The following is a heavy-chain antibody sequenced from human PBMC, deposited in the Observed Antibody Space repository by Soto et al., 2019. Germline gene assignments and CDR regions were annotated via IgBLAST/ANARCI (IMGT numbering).Heavy chain of an antibody. CDR2: ISAYNTNT. CDR1: GYTFTSYH. CDR3: ARDTPPTDY. J-gene: IGHJ4*02. V-gene: IGHV1-18*01. Sequence: QVQLVQSGAEVKKPGASVKVSCKTSGYTFTSYHISWVRQAPGQGLEWMGWISAYNTNTNYAQKFQGRVTMTPDTLTSTAYLELRSLRSDDTAVYYCARDTPPTDYWGQGTLVTVSS.